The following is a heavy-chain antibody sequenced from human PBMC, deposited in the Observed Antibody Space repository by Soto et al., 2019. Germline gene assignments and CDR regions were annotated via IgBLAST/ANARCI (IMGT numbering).Heavy chain of an antibody. Sequence: SETLSLTCTVSGGSISSADYYWSWIRQPPGKGLEWIGEINHSGSTNYNPSLKSRATISVDTSKNQFSLKLSSVTAADTAVYYCARGRVAVYYYYYYMDVWGKGTTVTVSS. J-gene: IGHJ6*03. D-gene: IGHD6-19*01. CDR2: INHSGST. CDR1: GGSISSADYY. V-gene: IGHV4-34*01. CDR3: ARGRVAVYYYYYYMDV.